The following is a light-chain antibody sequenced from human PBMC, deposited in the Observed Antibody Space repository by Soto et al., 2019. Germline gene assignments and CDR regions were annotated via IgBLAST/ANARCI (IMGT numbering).Light chain of an antibody. CDR3: QQVNSFPST. J-gene: IGKJ5*01. CDR1: QGISSY. V-gene: IGKV1-9*01. Sequence: IQLAQSPSSLSASIGDRVTVTCRTSQGISSYLAWYQQKPGKAPKLLIYAASTLQTGVPSRFSGGGSGTDFTLTLSSLQPEDFATYYCQQVNSFPSTFGQGTRLEIK. CDR2: AAS.